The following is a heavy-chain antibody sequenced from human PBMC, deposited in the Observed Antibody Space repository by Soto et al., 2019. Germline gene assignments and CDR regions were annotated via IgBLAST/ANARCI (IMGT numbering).Heavy chain of an antibody. D-gene: IGHD4-17*01. CDR1: GFPFDDYG. Sequence: EVQLVESGGGAVRPGGSLRLSCAASGFPFDDYGMSWVRQAPGKGLEWVSGINRHGGSTGYADSVKGRFTISRDNAKNSLRLHMNSLRAEDTAFYYCARTPGYYGDFFDYWGQGTLVTVSA. V-gene: IGHV3-20*04. CDR3: ARTPGYYGDFFDY. CDR2: INRHGGST. J-gene: IGHJ4*02.